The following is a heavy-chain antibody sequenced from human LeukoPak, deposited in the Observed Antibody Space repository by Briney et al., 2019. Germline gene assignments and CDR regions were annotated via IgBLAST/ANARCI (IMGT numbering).Heavy chain of an antibody. V-gene: IGHV1-24*01. Sequence: ASVKVSCKASGGTFSSYAISWVRQAPGQGLEWMGGFDPEDGETIYAQKFQGRVTMTEDTSTDTAYMELSSLRSEDTAVYYCATDVIAVAGTGGLGYWGQGTLVTVSS. CDR1: GGTFSSYA. CDR3: ATDVIAVAGTGGLGY. CDR2: FDPEDGET. D-gene: IGHD6-19*01. J-gene: IGHJ4*02.